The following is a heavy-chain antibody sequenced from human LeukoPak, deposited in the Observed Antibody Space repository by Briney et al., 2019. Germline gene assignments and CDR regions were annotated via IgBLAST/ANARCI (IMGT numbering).Heavy chain of an antibody. CDR3: ARHLLGRGADYYFFYMDV. CDR2: VYYTGRT. D-gene: IGHD1-26*01. Sequence: SETLSLTCTVSGDSISSFTSSSYFWAWIRQPPGKGLEWIGNVYYTGRTYSNPSLRSRGTVSVDTSKNQFSLRLSSVTAADTAVYYCARHLLGRGADYYFFYMDVWGKGTTVTVSS. CDR1: GDSISSFTSSSYF. J-gene: IGHJ6*03. V-gene: IGHV4-39*01.